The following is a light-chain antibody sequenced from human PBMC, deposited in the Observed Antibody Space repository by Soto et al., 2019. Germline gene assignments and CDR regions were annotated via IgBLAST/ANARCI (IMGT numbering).Light chain of an antibody. Sequence: DIQMTQSPSSLSASVGDRVTITCRASEGIDDDLGWYQQKPGKAPQRLIYGAARLQSGVPSRINGSGSGTEFTLTISSLQPLYFATYYCLQHKSDPWTFGQGTKVDIK. CDR3: LQHKSDPWT. CDR2: GAA. V-gene: IGKV1-17*01. CDR1: EGIDDD. J-gene: IGKJ1*01.